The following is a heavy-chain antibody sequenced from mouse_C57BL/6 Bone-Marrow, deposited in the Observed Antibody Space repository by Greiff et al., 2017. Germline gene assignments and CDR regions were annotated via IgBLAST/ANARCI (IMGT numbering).Heavy chain of an antibody. D-gene: IGHD1-1*01. J-gene: IGHJ3*01. Sequence: EVMLVESGGGLVKPGGSLKLSCAASGFTFSSYAMSWVRQTPEKRLEWVATISDGGSYTYYPDNVKGRFTISRDNAKNNLYLQMSHLKSEDTAMYYCTRDGSSPTAYWGQGTLVTVSA. CDR1: GFTFSSYA. CDR3: TRDGSSPTAY. CDR2: ISDGGSYT. V-gene: IGHV5-4*03.